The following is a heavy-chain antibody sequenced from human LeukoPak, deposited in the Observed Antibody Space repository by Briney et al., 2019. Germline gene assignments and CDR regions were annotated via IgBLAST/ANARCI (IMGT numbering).Heavy chain of an antibody. D-gene: IGHD3-16*01. J-gene: IGHJ4*02. CDR1: GFTFSSYA. V-gene: IGHV3-23*01. CDR2: ISGSGGST. Sequence: GGSLRLSCAASGFTFSSYAMSWVPEAPGKGREWVSVISGSGGSTYYADAVKGRFTISRDNSKNTLYLQMNSLRAEDTAVYYCAKDFGKLRAHHRFDYWGQGTLVTVSS. CDR3: AKDFGKLRAHHRFDY.